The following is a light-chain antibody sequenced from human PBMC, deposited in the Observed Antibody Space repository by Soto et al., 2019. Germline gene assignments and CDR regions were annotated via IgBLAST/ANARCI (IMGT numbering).Light chain of an antibody. CDR3: GTWDSSLTGEV. CDR1: SSNVGNNH. V-gene: IGLV1-51*01. CDR2: DND. Sequence: QSVLTQPPSVSASPGQKVTISCSGSSSNVGNNHVSWYQYLPGTAPRVLIYDNDKRPSGMPDRFSGSKSATSATLAITGLQTGDEADYYCGTWDSSLTGEVFGGGTKLTVL. J-gene: IGLJ2*01.